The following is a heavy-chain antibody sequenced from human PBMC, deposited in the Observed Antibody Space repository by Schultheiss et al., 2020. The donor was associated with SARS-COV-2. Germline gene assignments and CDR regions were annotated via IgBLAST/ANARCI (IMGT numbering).Heavy chain of an antibody. CDR1: GDSVSSNSAA. J-gene: IGHJ6*03. CDR2: TYYRSKWYN. CDR3: ARGVVPRPSDRYNSHMDV. D-gene: IGHD2-2*01. V-gene: IGHV6-1*01. Sequence: SETLSLTCAISGDSVSSNSAAWNWIRQSPSRGLEWLGRTYYRSKWYNDYAVSVKSRITINPDTSKKQFSLRLTSVTAADTAMYYCARGVVPRPSDRYNSHMDVWGKGTTVTVSS.